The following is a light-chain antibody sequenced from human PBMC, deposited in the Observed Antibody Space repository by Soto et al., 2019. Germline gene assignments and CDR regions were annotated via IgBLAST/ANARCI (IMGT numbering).Light chain of an antibody. J-gene: IGKJ4*01. V-gene: IGKV3-11*01. CDR2: DTS. CDR1: QSVSSS. Sequence: EIVLTQSPATLSLSPGERATLSCRASQSVSSSLAWYQQKPGQSPRLLIYDTSSRATGIPARFSGSGSGTDFTLTISRLEPEDFAVYYCQQFSSYPLTFGGGTKVDIK. CDR3: QQFSSYPLT.